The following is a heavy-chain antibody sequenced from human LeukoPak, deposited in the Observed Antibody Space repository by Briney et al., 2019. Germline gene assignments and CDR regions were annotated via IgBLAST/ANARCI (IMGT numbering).Heavy chain of an antibody. CDR2: IIPNIVVT. V-gene: IGHV1-2*02. CDR1: GYTFTGSY. D-gene: IGHD2-15*01. CDR3: ARGPPVEGYCSGGGCKDAFDI. Sequence: ASVKVSCKASGYTFTGSYMHWVRQGPGQGVEWMGWIIPNIVVTNYAQKVQGRVTMTRDTSISTAYMELSRLRSDDTAVYYCARGPPVEGYCSGGGCKDAFDIWGQGTMVTVSS. J-gene: IGHJ3*02.